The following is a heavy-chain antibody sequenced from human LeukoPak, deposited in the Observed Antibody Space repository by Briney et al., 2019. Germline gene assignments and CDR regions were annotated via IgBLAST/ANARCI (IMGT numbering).Heavy chain of an antibody. Sequence: ASVKVSCKASGYTFTSYYMHWVRQAPGQGLEWMGIINPSGGSTSYAQKFQGRVTMTRDTSTSTVYMELSSLRSEDTAVYYCARDLVYWSGGSCRAFDYWGQGTLVTVSS. CDR2: INPSGGST. J-gene: IGHJ4*02. CDR3: ARDLVYWSGGSCRAFDY. D-gene: IGHD2-15*01. V-gene: IGHV1-46*01. CDR1: GYTFTSYY.